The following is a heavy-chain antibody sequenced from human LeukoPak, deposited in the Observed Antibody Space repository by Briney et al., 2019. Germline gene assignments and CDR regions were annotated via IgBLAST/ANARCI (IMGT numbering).Heavy chain of an antibody. CDR3: AKDPGYYYDSSGYYFL. V-gene: IGHV3-30*02. D-gene: IGHD3-22*01. J-gene: IGHJ4*02. CDR1: GFTFSSYG. CDR2: IRYDGSNK. Sequence: GGSLRLSCAASGFTFSSYGMHWVRQAPGKGLEWVAFIRYDGSNKYYADSVKGRFTISRDNSKNTLYLQMNSLRAEDTAVYYCAKDPGYYYDSSGYYFLWGQGTLVTVSS.